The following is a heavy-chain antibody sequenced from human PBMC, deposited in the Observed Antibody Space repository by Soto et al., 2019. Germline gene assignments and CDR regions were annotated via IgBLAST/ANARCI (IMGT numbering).Heavy chain of an antibody. D-gene: IGHD3-22*01. CDR3: ARTSSDSSGTAADP. CDR1: GGSISSGGYY. CDR2: IYYSGST. Sequence: QVQLQESGPGLVKPSQTLSLTCTVSGGSISSGGYYWSWIRQHPGKGLEWLGYIYYSGSTYYNPCLKSRVTMSADTSKSAFSLELTSVTAADTAVYYCARTSSDSSGTAADPWGQGTLVTVST. J-gene: IGHJ5*02. V-gene: IGHV4-31*03.